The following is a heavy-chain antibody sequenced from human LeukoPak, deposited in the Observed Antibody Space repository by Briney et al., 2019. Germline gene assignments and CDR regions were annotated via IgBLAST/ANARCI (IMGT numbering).Heavy chain of an antibody. Sequence: PGGSLRLSCAASGFTLGSYNMSWVRQAPGKGLEWVSSISSSSSYIYYADSMKGRFTISRDNAKNSLYLQMNSLRVEDTAVYYCARGHSGYNEGPFDDWGQGTLVTVSS. V-gene: IGHV3-21*01. CDR2: ISSSSSYI. CDR3: ARGHSGYNEGPFDD. J-gene: IGHJ4*02. CDR1: GFTLGSYN. D-gene: IGHD5-12*01.